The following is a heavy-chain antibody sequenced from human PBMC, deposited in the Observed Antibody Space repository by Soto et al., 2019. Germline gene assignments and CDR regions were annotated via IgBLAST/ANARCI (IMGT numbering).Heavy chain of an antibody. V-gene: IGHV1-69*02. J-gene: IGHJ4*02. Sequence: QMVKSGAEVKKPGSSVRVSCTASGDTFSRSTLSWVRQAPGQGLEWMGRTIPILSMSDYAQKFQGRVSITADKSTSTVYMELSRLRSEDTAVYYCATNYGSGSAHFDNWGQGTLVTVSS. CDR2: TIPILSMS. D-gene: IGHD3-10*01. CDR3: ATNYGSGSAHFDN. CDR1: GDTFSRST.